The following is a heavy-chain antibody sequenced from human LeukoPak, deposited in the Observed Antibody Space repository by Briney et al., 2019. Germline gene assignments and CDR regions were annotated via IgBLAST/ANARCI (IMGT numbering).Heavy chain of an antibody. D-gene: IGHD3-16*02. CDR2: IYTSGST. Sequence: SETLSLTCTVSGGSISSYYWSWIRQPAGKGLEWIGRIYTSGSTNYNPSLKSQVTISVDTSKNQFSLKLSSVTAADTAVYYCARQDYDYVWGSYRPMGSFDYWGQGTLVTVSS. J-gene: IGHJ4*02. CDR1: GGSISSYY. CDR3: ARQDYDYVWGSYRPMGSFDY. V-gene: IGHV4-4*07.